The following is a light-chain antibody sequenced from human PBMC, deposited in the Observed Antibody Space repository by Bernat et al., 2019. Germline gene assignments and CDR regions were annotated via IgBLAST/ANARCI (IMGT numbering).Light chain of an antibody. Sequence: EIVLTQSPGTLSLSPGETATLSCRASQSVSSSYLAWYQQKPGQAPRLLIYGTSSRATGIPDRFSGSVSETDFTLTISRLEPEDFAVYYCQLYGNSPPAYTFGQGTKLEIQ. CDR2: GTS. J-gene: IGKJ2*01. V-gene: IGKV3-20*01. CDR3: QLYGNSPPAYT. CDR1: QSVSSSY.